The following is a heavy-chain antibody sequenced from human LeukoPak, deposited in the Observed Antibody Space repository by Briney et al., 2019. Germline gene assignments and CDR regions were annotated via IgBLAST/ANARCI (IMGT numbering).Heavy chain of an antibody. CDR1: GYTFTGYY. CDR2: INPNSGGT. CDR3: ARSYYYGSGSYYPTNWFDP. Sequence: ASVKVSCKASGYTFTGYYMHWVRQAPGQGLEWMGRINPNSGGTNYAQKLQGRVTMTRDTSISTAYMELSRLRSDDTAVYYCARSYYYGSGSYYPTNWFDPWGQGTLVTVSS. J-gene: IGHJ5*02. D-gene: IGHD3-10*01. V-gene: IGHV1-2*06.